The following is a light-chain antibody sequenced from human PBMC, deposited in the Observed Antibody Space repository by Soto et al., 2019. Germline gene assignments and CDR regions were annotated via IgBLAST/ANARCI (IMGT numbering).Light chain of an antibody. CDR3: RQYGSSRWT. J-gene: IGKJ1*01. CDR2: GAS. Sequence: EIVLTQSPGTLSLSPGERATLSCRASQSISSNYLAWYQQKPGQAPRLLIYGASSRATDIPDRFSGSGSGTDFTLTISRLEPEDFAVYYGRQYGSSRWTFGQGTKVEIK. CDR1: QSISSNY. V-gene: IGKV3-20*01.